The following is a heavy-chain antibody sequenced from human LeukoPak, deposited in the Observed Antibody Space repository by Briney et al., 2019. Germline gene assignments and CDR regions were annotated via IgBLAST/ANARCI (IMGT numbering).Heavy chain of an antibody. CDR1: GFTVSSNS. V-gene: IGHV3-53*01. Sequence: PGGSLRLSCTVSGFTVSSNSMSWVRQAPGKGLEWVSFIYSGGNTHYSDSLKGRFTISRDNSKNTLYLQMNSLRADDTAVYYCARRAGEYSHPYDSWGQGTLVTVSS. CDR3: ARRAGEYSHPYDS. J-gene: IGHJ4*02. CDR2: IYSGGNT. D-gene: IGHD4-17*01.